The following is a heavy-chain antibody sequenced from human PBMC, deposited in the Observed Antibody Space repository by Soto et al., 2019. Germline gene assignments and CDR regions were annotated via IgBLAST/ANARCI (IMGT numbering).Heavy chain of an antibody. D-gene: IGHD3-3*01. Sequence: EAQLVESGGGLVKPGGSLRLSCAASGFTFSNVWMHWVRQAPGKGLEWVGSIKSKIDGETTDYAAPVKGRFSISRDDSKNTLYLQMNSLKTEDTAVYYCTPLALKYVSCLYDFSYWGQGTLVSVSS. CDR1: GFTFSNVW. J-gene: IGHJ4*02. V-gene: IGHV3-15*07. CDR3: TPLALKYVSCLYDFSY. CDR2: IKSKIDGETT.